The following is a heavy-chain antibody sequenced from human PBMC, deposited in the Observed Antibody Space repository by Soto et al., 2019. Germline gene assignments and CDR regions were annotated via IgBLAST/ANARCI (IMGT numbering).Heavy chain of an antibody. CDR2: IYYIGST. Sequence: PSETLSLTCTVSGGSISSYYWTWIRQSPGKGLEWIGYIYYIGSTNYQPSLKSRATISVDMSKNQFYLKLNSVTAANTAVYYCARVDRGELDYWGPGTLVTVSS. CDR3: ARVDRGELDY. V-gene: IGHV4-59*01. D-gene: IGHD1-26*01. CDR1: GGSISSYY. J-gene: IGHJ4*02.